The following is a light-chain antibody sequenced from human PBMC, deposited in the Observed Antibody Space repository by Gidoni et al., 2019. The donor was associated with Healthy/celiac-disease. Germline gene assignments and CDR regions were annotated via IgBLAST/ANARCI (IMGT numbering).Light chain of an antibody. CDR3: QQLGAT. V-gene: IGKV3-11*01. J-gene: IGKJ1*01. CDR2: DAS. CDR1: QSVSSY. Sequence: EIVLTQSPATLSLSPGERATLSCRASQSVSSYLAWYQQKPGQAPRLLIYDASNRATGIPARFSGSGSGTDFTLTISSLEPEDFAVYYCQQLGATFXXXTKVEIK.